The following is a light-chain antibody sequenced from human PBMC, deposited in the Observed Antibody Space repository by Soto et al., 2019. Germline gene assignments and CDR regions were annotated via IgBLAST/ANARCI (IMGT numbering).Light chain of an antibody. J-gene: IGLJ2*01. V-gene: IGLV2-8*01. Sequence: QSALTQPPSASGSPGQSVTISCTGTSSDVGGYNYVSWYQQHPDKVPTLMIYEVSKRPSGVPDRFSGSKSGNTASLTVSGLQAEDEADYYCLSYAGSNTLVFGGGTKLTVL. CDR1: SSDVGGYNY. CDR3: LSYAGSNTLV. CDR2: EVS.